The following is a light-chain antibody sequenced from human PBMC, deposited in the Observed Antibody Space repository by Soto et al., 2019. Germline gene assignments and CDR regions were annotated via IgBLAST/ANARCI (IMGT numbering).Light chain of an antibody. CDR2: GAS. Sequence: EIVLTQSPGTLSLSPGERATLSCRASQSVSSSYLAWYQQKPGQAPRLLIYGASSRATGIPDRFSGSGSGTDFTLTISTQDPEDFAVYYCQQFGSSPAFGGGTKAEIK. J-gene: IGKJ4*01. CDR3: QQFGSSPA. CDR1: QSVSSSY. V-gene: IGKV3-20*01.